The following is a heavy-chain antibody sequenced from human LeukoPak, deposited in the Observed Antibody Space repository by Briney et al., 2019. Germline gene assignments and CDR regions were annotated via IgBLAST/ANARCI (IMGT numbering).Heavy chain of an antibody. V-gene: IGHV1-69*05. CDR1: GYTLTELS. Sequence: GASVKVSCKVSGYTLTELSMHWVRQAPGQGLEWMGGIIPIFGTANYAQKFQGRVTITTDESTSTAYMELSSLRSEDTAVYYCARDYGSSWYEDAFDIWGQGTMVTVSS. J-gene: IGHJ3*02. D-gene: IGHD6-13*01. CDR2: IIPIFGTA. CDR3: ARDYGSSWYEDAFDI.